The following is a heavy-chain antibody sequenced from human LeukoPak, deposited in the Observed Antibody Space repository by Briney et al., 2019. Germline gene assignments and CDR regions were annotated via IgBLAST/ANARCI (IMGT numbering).Heavy chain of an antibody. CDR2: IKEDGSEG. D-gene: IGHD6-6*01. CDR1: GFTFSSYW. J-gene: IGHJ4*02. V-gene: IGHV3-7*01. CDR3: ARDRASSSSALDY. Sequence: GGSLRLSCAASGFTFSSYWMTWVRQAPGKGLEWVANIKEDGSEGYYVDSVKGRFTISRDNAKNSLYLQMNSLRAEDTAVYYCARDRASSSSALDYWGQGTLVTVSS.